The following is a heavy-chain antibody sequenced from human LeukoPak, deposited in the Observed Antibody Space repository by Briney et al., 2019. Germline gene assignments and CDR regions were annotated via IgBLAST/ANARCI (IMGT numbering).Heavy chain of an antibody. J-gene: IGHJ4*02. CDR2: ISYSGST. CDR3: ARGPSYCDF. CDR1: GGSISSDGFY. Sequence: PSETLSLTCTVSGGSISSDGFYWRWVRQHPGKGLEWIGYISYSGSTYYNPSLKSRVSVSLDTSKSQFSLKLTSVTAADTAVYFCARGPSYCDFWGQGTLVTVSS. V-gene: IGHV4-31*03.